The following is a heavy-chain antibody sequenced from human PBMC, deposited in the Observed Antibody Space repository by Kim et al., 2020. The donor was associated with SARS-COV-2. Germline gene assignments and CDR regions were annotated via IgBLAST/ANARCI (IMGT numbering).Heavy chain of an antibody. Sequence: PVLKGWVTIAEDTSKNQFSLKLSSVTAADTAVYYCARAPITMIVVVKAFDIWGQGTMVTVSS. V-gene: IGHV4-31*02. D-gene: IGHD3-22*01. J-gene: IGHJ3*02. CDR3: ARAPITMIVVVKAFDI.